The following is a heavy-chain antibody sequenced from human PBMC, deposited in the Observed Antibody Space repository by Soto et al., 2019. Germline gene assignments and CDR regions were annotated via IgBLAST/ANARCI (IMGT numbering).Heavy chain of an antibody. Sequence: QVQLQQSGPGLVKPSETLSLTCTVSGGSISTYYWSWIRQPPGKGLEWIGYIYYGGSSNYTPSLESRVTITLDRSKTHLTLRFNSVTAAATVFYYCLSGGHCTDGVCSDLDYWGQGTLVTVSS. V-gene: IGHV4-59*08. J-gene: IGHJ4*02. CDR3: LSGGHCTDGVCSDLDY. CDR2: IYYGGSS. CDR1: GGSISTYY. D-gene: IGHD2-8*01.